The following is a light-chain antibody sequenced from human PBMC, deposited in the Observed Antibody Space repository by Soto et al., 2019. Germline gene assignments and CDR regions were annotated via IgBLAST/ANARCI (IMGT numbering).Light chain of an antibody. J-gene: IGKJ5*01. Sequence: DIQMTQSPSTLSASVGDRVTITCRASQSISRSLAWYQQKPGKAPKILIYKASSLESGVPSRFSGSGSGTEFTLTISSLQPDDFATYYCQQYESYPVTFGQGTRLVI. CDR2: KAS. V-gene: IGKV1-5*03. CDR3: QQYESYPVT. CDR1: QSISRS.